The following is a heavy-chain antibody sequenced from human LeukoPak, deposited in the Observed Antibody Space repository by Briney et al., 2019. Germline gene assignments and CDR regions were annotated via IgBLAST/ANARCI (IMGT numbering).Heavy chain of an antibody. CDR3: AKALRGLWFGELFLGDAFDI. Sequence: GGSLRLSCAASGFTFSSYGMHWVRQAPGKGLEWVAVISYDGSNKYYADSVKGRFTISRDNSKTTLYLQMNSLRAEDTAVYYCAKALRGLWFGELFLGDAFDIWGQGTMVTVSS. J-gene: IGHJ3*02. D-gene: IGHD3-10*01. V-gene: IGHV3-30*18. CDR1: GFTFSSYG. CDR2: ISYDGSNK.